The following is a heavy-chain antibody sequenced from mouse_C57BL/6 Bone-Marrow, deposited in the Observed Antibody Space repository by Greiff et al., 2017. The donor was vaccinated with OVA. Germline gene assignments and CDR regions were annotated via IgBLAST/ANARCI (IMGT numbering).Heavy chain of an antibody. J-gene: IGHJ1*03. Sequence: QVQLQQSGPELVKPGASVKLSCKASGYTFTSYDINWVKQRPGQGLECLCWLYPRAGSTKYNEKFKGKATLTVDTSSSTAYMELHSLTSEDSAVYFCDLVGRWYFDFWGTGTTVTVSS. V-gene: IGHV1-85*01. CDR2: LYPRAGST. CDR3: DLVGRWYFDF. D-gene: IGHD1-1*02. CDR1: GYTFTSYD.